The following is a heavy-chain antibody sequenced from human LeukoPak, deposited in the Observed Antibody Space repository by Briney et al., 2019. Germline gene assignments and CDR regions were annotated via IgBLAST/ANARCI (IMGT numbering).Heavy chain of an antibody. Sequence: ASVRVSCKASGYTFTSYGISWVRQAPGQGLEWMGGIIPIFGTANYAQKFQGRVTITADESTSTAYMELSSLRYEDTAVYYCARGFRGASFDYWGQGTLVTVSS. V-gene: IGHV1-69*13. CDR2: IIPIFGTA. J-gene: IGHJ4*02. D-gene: IGHD1-26*01. CDR3: ARGFRGASFDY. CDR1: GYTFTSYG.